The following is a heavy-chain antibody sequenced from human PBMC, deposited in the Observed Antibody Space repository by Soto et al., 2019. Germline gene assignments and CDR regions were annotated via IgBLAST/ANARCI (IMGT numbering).Heavy chain of an antibody. CDR1: GGTFSSYA. J-gene: IGHJ5*02. CDR3: ARDLCTNGVCSGNWFDP. CDR2: IIPIFGTA. Sequence: ASVKVSCKASGGTFSSYAISWVRQAPGQGLEWMGGIIPIFGTANYAQKFQGRVTITADESTSTAYMELSSLRSEDTAVYYCARDLCTNGVCSGNWFDPWGQGTLVTVSS. D-gene: IGHD2-8*01. V-gene: IGHV1-69*13.